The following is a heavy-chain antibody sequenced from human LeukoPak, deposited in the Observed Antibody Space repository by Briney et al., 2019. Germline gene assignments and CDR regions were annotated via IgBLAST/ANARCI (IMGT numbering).Heavy chain of an antibody. V-gene: IGHV4-4*08. J-gene: IGHJ5*02. D-gene: IGHD5-12*01. Sequence: PSETLSLTCTVSGASILGQYWSWIRRPPGKGLEWIGYIYCSGSTSCGSTSYNPSLKSRVTISVDKNQLSLRLTSVTAADTAVYYCARDLISEYSRSHSHFDPWGQGTLVTVSS. CDR2: IYCSGSTSCGST. CDR1: GASILGQY. CDR3: ARDLISEYSRSHSHFDP.